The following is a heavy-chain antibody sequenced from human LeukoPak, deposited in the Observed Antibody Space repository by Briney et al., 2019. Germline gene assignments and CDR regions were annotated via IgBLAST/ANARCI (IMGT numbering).Heavy chain of an antibody. J-gene: IGHJ3*02. CDR1: GFTFSSYS. D-gene: IGHD2-15*01. CDR2: ISSSSSYI. Sequence: GGSLRLACAASGFTFSSYSMNWVRQAPGKGLEWVSSISSSSSYIYYADSVKGRFTISRDNAKNSLYLQMNSLRAEDTAVYYCARGHCSGGSCHGAFDIWGQGTMVTVSS. V-gene: IGHV3-21*01. CDR3: ARGHCSGGSCHGAFDI.